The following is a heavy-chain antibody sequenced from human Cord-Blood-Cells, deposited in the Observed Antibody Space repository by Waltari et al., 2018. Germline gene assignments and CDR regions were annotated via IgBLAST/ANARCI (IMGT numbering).Heavy chain of an antibody. Sequence: EVQLVESGGGLVQPGGSLRLSCAASGIPFSSYWRHWVRQAPGKGPVWVSRINSDGSSTSYANSVKGRFTISRDNAKNTLYLQMNSLRAEDTAVYYCARFGQGIGYDAFDIWGQGTMVTVSS. D-gene: IGHD6-25*01. CDR2: INSDGSST. CDR3: ARFGQGIGYDAFDI. V-gene: IGHV3-74*01. CDR1: GIPFSSYW. J-gene: IGHJ3*02.